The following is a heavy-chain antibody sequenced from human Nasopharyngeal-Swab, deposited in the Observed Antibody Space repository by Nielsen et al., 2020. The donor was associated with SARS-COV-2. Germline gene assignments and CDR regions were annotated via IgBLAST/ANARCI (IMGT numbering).Heavy chain of an antibody. D-gene: IGHD3-10*01. CDR3: ARDPSTITMVRGVIPHGAFDI. CDR1: GGSISSYY. J-gene: IGHJ3*02. CDR2: IYYSGST. Sequence: SETLSLTCTVSGGSISSYYWSWIRQPPGKGLEWIGYIYYSGSTNYNPSLKSPVTISVDPSKNQFSLKLSSVTAADTAVYYCARDPSTITMVRGVIPHGAFDIWGQGTMVTVSS. V-gene: IGHV4-59*13.